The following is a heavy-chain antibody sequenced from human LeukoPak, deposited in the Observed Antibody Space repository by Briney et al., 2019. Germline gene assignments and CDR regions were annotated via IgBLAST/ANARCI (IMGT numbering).Heavy chain of an antibody. CDR3: ATDTGYSGYEAPDN. J-gene: IGHJ4*02. CDR2: INVYNGNR. Sequence: GASVKVSCKTSGYTFSNYGISWVRQAPGQGLEWMGWINVYNGNRRYAQKFQGRLTVNTDTSTSTAFMELESLRPDDTAVYYCATDTGYSGYEAPDNWGQGTQVTVSS. D-gene: IGHD5-12*01. CDR1: GYTFSNYG. V-gene: IGHV1-18*04.